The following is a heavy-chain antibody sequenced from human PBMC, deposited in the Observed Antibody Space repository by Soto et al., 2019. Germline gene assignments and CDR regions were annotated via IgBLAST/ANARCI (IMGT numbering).Heavy chain of an antibody. J-gene: IGHJ4*02. CDR3: VRGPGLDH. Sequence: QVLLVQSGAEVKKPGASVKVSCKASGYSFTNYGFIWVRQAPGQGLEWMGWRSAYNGVTNYAQKFQGRLTLTTDTSTTTAYMELRSLRSDDAAVYYCVRGPGLDHCGQGTLVTVSS. V-gene: IGHV1-18*01. CDR1: GYSFTNYG. CDR2: RSAYNGVT.